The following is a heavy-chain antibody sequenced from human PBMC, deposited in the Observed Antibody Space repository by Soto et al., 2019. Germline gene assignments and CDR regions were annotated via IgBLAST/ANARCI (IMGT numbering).Heavy chain of an antibody. D-gene: IGHD4-17*01. Sequence: SETLSLTCTVSGGSISSGGYYWSWIRQHPGKGLEWIGYIYYSGSTYYNPSLKSRVTISVDTSKNQFSLKLSSVTAADTVVYYCARPNGGYYYYGMDVWGQGTTVTVSS. J-gene: IGHJ6*02. V-gene: IGHV4-31*03. CDR1: GGSISSGGYY. CDR2: IYYSGST. CDR3: ARPNGGYYYYGMDV.